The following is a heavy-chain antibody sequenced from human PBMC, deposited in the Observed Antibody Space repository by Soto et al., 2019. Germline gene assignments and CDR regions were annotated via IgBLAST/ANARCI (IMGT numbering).Heavy chain of an antibody. Sequence: SETLSLTCAVSSGSIDNVYWWSWVRQSPGKGLEWIGETSHDGVTNYNPSLEGRVTISIDKSKNQFYLKLSSVTAADTAVYYRAVRPLGYDSSGFPDYWGQGTLVTVSS. J-gene: IGHJ4*02. V-gene: IGHV4-4*02. D-gene: IGHD3-22*01. CDR1: SGSIDNVYW. CDR2: TSHDGVT. CDR3: AVRPLGYDSSGFPDY.